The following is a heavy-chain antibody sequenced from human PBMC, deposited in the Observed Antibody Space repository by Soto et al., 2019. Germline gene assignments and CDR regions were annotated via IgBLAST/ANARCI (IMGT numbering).Heavy chain of an antibody. V-gene: IGHV4-4*02. CDR1: GVSISSSHW. Sequence: LALTCDVSGVSISSSHWWCWLRQPPGKGLEWIGEVYHRGSANYNPSLKSRVSMSVDKSKNRFSLRLTSVTAADTALYYCARIAVVPSALDPWGQGTLVTVSS. D-gene: IGHD2-2*01. CDR2: VYHRGSA. CDR3: ARIAVVPSALDP. J-gene: IGHJ5*02.